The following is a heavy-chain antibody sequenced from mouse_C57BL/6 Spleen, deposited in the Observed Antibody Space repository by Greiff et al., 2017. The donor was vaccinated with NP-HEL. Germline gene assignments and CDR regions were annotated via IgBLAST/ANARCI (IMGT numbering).Heavy chain of an antibody. V-gene: IGHV1-22*01. CDR3: ARSPATGDGNFNWCFDV. CDR2: INPNNGGT. CDR1: GYTFTDYN. D-gene: IGHD2-1*01. Sequence: VQLKQSGPELVKPGASVKMSCKASGYTFTDYNMHWVKQSPGKSLEWIGYINPNNGGTSYNQKFKGKATLTVDKSSSTAYMELRSLTSEESAVYYCARSPATGDGNFNWCFDVWGTGTTVTVSS. J-gene: IGHJ1*03.